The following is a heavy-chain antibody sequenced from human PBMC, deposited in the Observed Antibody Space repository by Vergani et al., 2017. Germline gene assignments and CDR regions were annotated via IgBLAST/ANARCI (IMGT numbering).Heavy chain of an antibody. Sequence: VQLVESGGGLVKPGGSLRLSCAASGFTFGDHGIHWVRRAPGKGLEWVALISYDGTNKYYTNSVRGRFTISRDNSKNTLYLQMNSLRAEDTAVYYCARGASGDYVSSFDYWGQGTLVTVSS. CDR1: GFTFGDHG. V-gene: IGHV3-30-3*01. J-gene: IGHJ4*02. CDR3: ARGASGDYVSSFDY. D-gene: IGHD4-17*01. CDR2: ISYDGTNK.